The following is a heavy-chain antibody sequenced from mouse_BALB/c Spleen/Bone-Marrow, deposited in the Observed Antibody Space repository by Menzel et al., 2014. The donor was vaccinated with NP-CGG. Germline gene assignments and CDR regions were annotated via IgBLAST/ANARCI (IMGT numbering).Heavy chain of an antibody. V-gene: IGHV1-7*01. J-gene: IGHJ2*01. CDR1: GYTFTSYW. CDR3: ARERYAGYYFDY. Sequence: VQLQQSGAELAKPGASVKMSCKASGYTFTSYWMHWVKRRPGQGLEWIGYINPSTGYTEYNQKFKDKATLTADKSSSTAYMQQSSLTSEDSAVYYCARERYAGYYFDYWGQGTTLTVSS. D-gene: IGHD2-3*01. CDR2: INPSTGYT.